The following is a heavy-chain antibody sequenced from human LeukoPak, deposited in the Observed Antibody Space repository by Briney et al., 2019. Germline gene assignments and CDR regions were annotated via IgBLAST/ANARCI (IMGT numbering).Heavy chain of an antibody. Sequence: SETLSLTCAVYGGSFSGYYWSWIRQPPGKGLEWIGEINHSGSTNYNPSLKSRVTISVDTSKNQFSLNLSSVTAADTAVYYCARAASYYYDSSGYSVFDYWGQGTLVTVSS. CDR2: INHSGST. D-gene: IGHD3-22*01. CDR3: ARAASYYYDSSGYSVFDY. CDR1: GGSFSGYY. J-gene: IGHJ4*02. V-gene: IGHV4-34*01.